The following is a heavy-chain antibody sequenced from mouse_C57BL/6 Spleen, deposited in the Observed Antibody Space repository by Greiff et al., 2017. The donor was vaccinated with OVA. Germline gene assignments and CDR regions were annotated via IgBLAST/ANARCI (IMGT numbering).Heavy chain of an antibody. CDR3: AIRYYGSTYWYFDV. CDR1: GYTFTSYW. J-gene: IGHJ1*03. D-gene: IGHD1-1*01. CDR2: IDPSDSET. Sequence: QVQLKQPGAELVRPGSSVKLSCKASGYTFTSYWMHWVKQRPIQGLEWIGNIDPSDSETHYNQKFKDKATLTVDKSSSTAYMQLSSLTSEDSAVYYCAIRYYGSTYWYFDVWGTGTTVTVSS. V-gene: IGHV1-52*01.